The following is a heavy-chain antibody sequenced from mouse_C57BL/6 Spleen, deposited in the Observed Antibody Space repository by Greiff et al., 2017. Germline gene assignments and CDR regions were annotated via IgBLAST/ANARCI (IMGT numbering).Heavy chain of an antibody. V-gene: IGHV5-17*01. CDR1: GFTFSDYG. CDR3: ARTYYSPYYFDY. D-gene: IGHD2-12*01. CDR2: ISSGSSTI. J-gene: IGHJ2*01. Sequence: EVKLVESGGGLVKPGGSLKLSCAASGFTFSDYGMHWVRQAPEKGLEWVAYISSGSSTIYYADTVKGRFTISRDNAKNTLFLQMTSLRSEDTAMYYCARTYYSPYYFDYWGQGTTLTVSS.